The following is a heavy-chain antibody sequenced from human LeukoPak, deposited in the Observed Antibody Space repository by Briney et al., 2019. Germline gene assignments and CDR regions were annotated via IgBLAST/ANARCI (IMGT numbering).Heavy chain of an antibody. CDR1: GYTFTSYG. Sequence: ASVKVSCKASGYTFTSYGISWVRQAPGQGLEWMGWISAYNGNTNYAQKLQGRVTMTTDTSTSTAYVELRSLRSDDTAVYYCARASMVRGVYFDYWGQGTLVTVSS. V-gene: IGHV1-18*01. CDR2: ISAYNGNT. J-gene: IGHJ4*02. CDR3: ARASMVRGVYFDY. D-gene: IGHD3-10*01.